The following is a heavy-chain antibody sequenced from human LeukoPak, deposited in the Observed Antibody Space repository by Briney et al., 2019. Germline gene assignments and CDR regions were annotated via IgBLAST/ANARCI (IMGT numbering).Heavy chain of an antibody. D-gene: IGHD2-2*01. J-gene: IGHJ2*01. V-gene: IGHV3-23*01. CDR1: GFSSYA. Sequence: GGSLRLSCAASGFSSYAMSWVRQAPGKGLEWVSTISGSGGGTHYADSVKGRFAISRDNSKNTLYLQMNSLRAEDTAVYYCTKRGDYCSGTSCPFWYFDLWGRGTLVTVSS. CDR2: ISGSGGGT. CDR3: TKRGDYCSGTSCPFWYFDL.